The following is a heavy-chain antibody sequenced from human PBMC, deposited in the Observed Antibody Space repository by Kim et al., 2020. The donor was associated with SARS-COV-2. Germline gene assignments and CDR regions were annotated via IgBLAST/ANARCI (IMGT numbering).Heavy chain of an antibody. D-gene: IGHD3-10*01. CDR3: ASFGLGSLMGLY. J-gene: IGHJ4*02. Sequence: GGSLRLSCAASGFTFSSYSMNWVRQAPGKGLEWVSSISSSRTYIYYADSVKGRFTISRDNAKNSLYLQMNSLRAEDTAVYYCASFGLGSLMGLYWGQGTLVTVSS. CDR1: GFTFSSYS. V-gene: IGHV3-21*04. CDR2: ISSSRTYI.